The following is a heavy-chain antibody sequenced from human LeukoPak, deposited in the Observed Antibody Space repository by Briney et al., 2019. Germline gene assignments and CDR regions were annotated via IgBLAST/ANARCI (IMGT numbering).Heavy chain of an antibody. V-gene: IGHV3-53*01. CDR1: GFTVTNYY. D-gene: IGHD4-23*01. J-gene: IGHJ3*02. Sequence: PGGSLRLSCAASGFTVTNYYMTWVRQAPGKGLKWVSVIYSGGSIYYADSVEGRFTISRDISKNTVYLQMNSLRAEDTAAYYCARDHGCGGNRPECFDIWGRGTVVTVSS. CDR3: ARDHGCGGNRPECFDI. CDR2: IYSGGSI.